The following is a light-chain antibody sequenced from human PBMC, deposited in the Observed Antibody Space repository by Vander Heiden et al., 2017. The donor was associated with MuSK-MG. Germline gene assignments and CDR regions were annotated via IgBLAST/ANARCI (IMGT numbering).Light chain of an antibody. CDR1: QSLLHSNGYNY. CDR3: MQDLQIWP. V-gene: IGKV2-28*01. CDR2: LGS. Sequence: DIVMTQSPLSLPVTPGEPASISCRSSQSLLHSNGYNYLDWYLQKPGQSPQLLIYLGSNRASGVPDRFSGSGSGTDFTLKISRVEAEDVGVYYCMQDLQIWPFGQGTKVEIK. J-gene: IGKJ1*01.